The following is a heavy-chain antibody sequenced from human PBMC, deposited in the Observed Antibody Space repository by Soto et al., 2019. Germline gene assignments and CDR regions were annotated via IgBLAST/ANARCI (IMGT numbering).Heavy chain of an antibody. J-gene: IGHJ4*02. CDR3: AKAGRGSSYGYFFYY. CDR1: GFTFSSYG. CDR2: ISYDGSNK. D-gene: IGHD5-18*01. Sequence: QVQLVESGGGVVQPGRSLRLSCAASGFTFSSYGMHWVRQAPGKGLEWVAVISYDGSNKYYADSVKGRFTISRDNSKNPLYLLMHSLRAEDTALYYCAKAGRGSSYGYFFYYWCQGHLVTVAS. V-gene: IGHV3-30*18.